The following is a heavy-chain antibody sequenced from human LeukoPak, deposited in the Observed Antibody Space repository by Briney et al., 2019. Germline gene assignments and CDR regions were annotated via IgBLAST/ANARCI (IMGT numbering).Heavy chain of an antibody. Sequence: SETLSLTCTVSGVSINNYYRNWIRQPPGKGLEWIGEINHSGSTNYNPSLKSRVTISVDTSKNQFSLKLSSVIAADTAVYYCARGPLRSGYYRPNWFDPWGQGTLVTVSS. CDR3: ARGPLRSGYYRPNWFDP. J-gene: IGHJ5*02. CDR2: INHSGST. D-gene: IGHD3-3*01. V-gene: IGHV4-34*01. CDR1: GVSINNYY.